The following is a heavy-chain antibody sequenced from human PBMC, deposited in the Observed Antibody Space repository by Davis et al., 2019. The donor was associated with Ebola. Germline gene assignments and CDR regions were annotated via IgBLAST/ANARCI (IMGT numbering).Heavy chain of an antibody. D-gene: IGHD6-25*01. CDR2: IKEDGSEK. J-gene: IGHJ4*02. V-gene: IGHV3-7*03. CDR1: KFTFSSYG. CDR3: VRGVGERLDHPFED. Sequence: GESLKISCAASKFTFSSYGMHWVRQAPGKGLEWVANIKEDGSEKYYVESVKGRFTISRDNAKSSLYLEMNNLRGDDKAFYFCVRGVGERLDHPFEDWGQGTLVTVSS.